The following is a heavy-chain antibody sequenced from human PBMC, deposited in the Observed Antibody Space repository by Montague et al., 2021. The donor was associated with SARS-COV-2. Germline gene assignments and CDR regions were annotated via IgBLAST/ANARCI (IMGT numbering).Heavy chain of an antibody. D-gene: IGHD3-10*01. V-gene: IGHV4-39*02. CDR2: NNYSART. CDR1: GGSISSSSYY. CDR3: VRLYNSYGSGSYYPHNYYDYDMDV. Sequence: SETLSLTCAVSGGSISSSSYYWGWHPPPPGQGLVGIGSNNYSARTYHTVTLKSPVTISADTTQNHLSLTLSSVTAADTSVCYCVRLYNSYGSGSYYPHNYYDYDMDVWGQGTTVTASS. J-gene: IGHJ6*02.